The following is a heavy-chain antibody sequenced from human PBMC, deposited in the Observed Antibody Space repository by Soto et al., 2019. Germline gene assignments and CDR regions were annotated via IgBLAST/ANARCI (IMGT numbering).Heavy chain of an antibody. J-gene: IGHJ5*02. V-gene: IGHV4-30-4*01. CDR2: ISHSGST. D-gene: IGHD2-15*01. CDR3: ARDRVAVAVGDA. CDR1: GGSVSSGDYY. Sequence: PSETLSLTCNVSGGSVSSGDYYWSWIRQPPGKGLEWIGYISHSGSTYSNPSLKGRLAMSIDTSKNQFSLQLRSVTAADTAVYFCARDRVAVAVGDAWGPGTLVTVSS.